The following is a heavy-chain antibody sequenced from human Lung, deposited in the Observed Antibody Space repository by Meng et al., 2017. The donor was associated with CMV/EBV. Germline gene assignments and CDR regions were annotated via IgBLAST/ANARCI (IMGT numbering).Heavy chain of an antibody. CDR3: ASFPPPGKQWLVTDY. J-gene: IGHJ4*02. CDR1: GGSISSSNW. V-gene: IGHV4-4*02. CDR2: IYHSGST. D-gene: IGHD6-19*01. Sequence: QVQLQGAGPGLVKPSGTLSLTCAVSGGSISSSNWWSWVRQPPGKGLEWIGEIYHSGSTNYNPSLKGRVTISVDKSKNQFSLKLSSVTAADTAVYYCASFPPPGKQWLVTDYWGQGTLVTVSS.